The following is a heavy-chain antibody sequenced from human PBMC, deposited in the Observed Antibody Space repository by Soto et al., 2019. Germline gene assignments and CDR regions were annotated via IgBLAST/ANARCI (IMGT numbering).Heavy chain of an antibody. CDR3: AREVYSYGSLFDY. CDR2: ISYDGSNK. J-gene: IGHJ4*02. D-gene: IGHD5-18*01. V-gene: IGHV3-30-3*01. CDR1: GFTFSSYA. Sequence: GGSLRLSCAASGFTFSSYAMHWVRQAPGKGLEWVAVISYDGSNKYYADSVKGRFTISRDNSKNALYLQMNSLRAEDTAVYYCAREVYSYGSLFDYWRRGTLVTVSS.